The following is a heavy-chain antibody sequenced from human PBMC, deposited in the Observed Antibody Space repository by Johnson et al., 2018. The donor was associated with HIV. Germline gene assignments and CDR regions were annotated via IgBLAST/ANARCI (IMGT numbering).Heavy chain of an antibody. J-gene: IGHJ3*02. V-gene: IGHV3-20*01. CDR2: ITWNGGST. D-gene: IGHD6-19*01. CDR1: GFTFDDYG. Sequence: VQLVESGGGVVRPGGSLRLSCATSGFTFDDYGMSWVRQAPGKGLEWVSGITWNGGSTGYADSVKGRFTISRDNSKNTLYLQMNSLRAIRSSGWSHDAFDIWGQGTVVTVS. CDR3: DAFDI.